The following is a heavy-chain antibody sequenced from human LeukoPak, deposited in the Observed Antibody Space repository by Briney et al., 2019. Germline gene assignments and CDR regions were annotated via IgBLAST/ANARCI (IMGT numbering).Heavy chain of an antibody. J-gene: IGHJ4*02. V-gene: IGHV5-51*01. Sequence: GESLKISCKGSGYSFTSYWIGWVRQMPGKVLEWMGIIYPGDSDTRYSPSFQGQVTISADKSISTAYLQWSSLKASDTAMYYCARLSYDSSGYYPIIDYWGQGTLVTVSS. CDR3: ARLSYDSSGYYPIIDY. CDR2: IYPGDSDT. D-gene: IGHD3-22*01. CDR1: GYSFTSYW.